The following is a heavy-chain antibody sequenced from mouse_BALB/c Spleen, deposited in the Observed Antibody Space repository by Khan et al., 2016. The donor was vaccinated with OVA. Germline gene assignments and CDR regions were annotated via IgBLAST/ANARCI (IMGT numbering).Heavy chain of an antibody. CDR3: ARDGYFVGDAMDY. CDR2: IFPGNVNT. V-gene: IGHV1S56*01. J-gene: IGHJ4*01. CDR1: GYTFTTYY. Sequence: QVQLQQSGPDLVKPGTSVRISCKASGYTFTTYYIHWVKQRPGQGLEWIGWIFPGNVNTKYNDKFKGKATLTADKSSSTAHMQLSSLTSEDSAVYLYARDGYFVGDAMDYCGQGSSVTVSS. D-gene: IGHD2-3*01.